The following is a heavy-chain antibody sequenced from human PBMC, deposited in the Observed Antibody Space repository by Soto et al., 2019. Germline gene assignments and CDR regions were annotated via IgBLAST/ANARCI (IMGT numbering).Heavy chain of an antibody. Sequence: SETLSLTGAVSGGSISSSNWWSWVRQPPGKGLEWIGEIYHSGSTNYNPSLKSRVTISVDRSKNQFSLKLSSVTAADTAVYYCARVGLYGPIDYWGQGTLVTVSS. CDR1: GGSISSSNW. V-gene: IGHV4-4*02. CDR2: IYHSGST. D-gene: IGHD3-10*01. CDR3: ARVGLYGPIDY. J-gene: IGHJ4*02.